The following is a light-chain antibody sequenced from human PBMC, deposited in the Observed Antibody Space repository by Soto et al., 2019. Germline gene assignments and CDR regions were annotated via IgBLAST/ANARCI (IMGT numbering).Light chain of an antibody. V-gene: IGLV2-14*03. Sequence: QSALTQPASVSGSPGQSVILSCSGTSGDIGAYDHVAWFQQHPGEVPKLLLRDVTNRPSGVSGRFSGSKSGNTAYLTISGLRPEDEADYYCSSSTHSNTVVFGGGTEVTVL. J-gene: IGLJ3*02. CDR1: SGDIGAYDH. CDR2: DVT. CDR3: SSSTHSNTVV.